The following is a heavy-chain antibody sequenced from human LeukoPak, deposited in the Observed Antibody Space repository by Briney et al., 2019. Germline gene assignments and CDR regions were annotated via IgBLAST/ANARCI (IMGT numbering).Heavy chain of an antibody. Sequence: HPGGSLRLSCAASGFTFSSYGMHWVRQAPGKGLEWVSVIYSGGSTYYADSVKGRFTISRDNSKNTLYLQMNSLRAEDTAVYYCARDIDFWNGMDVWGQGTTVTVSS. D-gene: IGHD3-3*01. V-gene: IGHV3-66*01. CDR1: GFTFSSYG. CDR3: ARDIDFWNGMDV. J-gene: IGHJ6*02. CDR2: IYSGGST.